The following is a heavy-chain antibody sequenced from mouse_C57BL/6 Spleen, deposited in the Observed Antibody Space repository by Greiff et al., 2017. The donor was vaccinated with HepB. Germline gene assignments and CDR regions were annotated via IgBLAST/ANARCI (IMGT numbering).Heavy chain of an antibody. J-gene: IGHJ3*01. CDR3: AREGVPLWFAY. Sequence: QVQLQQSGPELVKPGASVKISCKASGYAFSSSWMNWVKQRPGKGLEWIGRIYPGDGDTNYNGKFKGKATLTADKSSSTAYMQSSSLTSEDSAVYICAREGVPLWFAYWGQGTLVTVSA. CDR2: IYPGDGDT. CDR1: GYAFSSSW. V-gene: IGHV1-82*01. D-gene: IGHD5-1*01.